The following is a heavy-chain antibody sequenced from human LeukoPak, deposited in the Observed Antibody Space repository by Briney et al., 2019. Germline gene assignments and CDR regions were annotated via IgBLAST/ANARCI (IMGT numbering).Heavy chain of an antibody. CDR3: ARFWSGYLPDY. V-gene: IGHV1-18*01. CDR1: GYSFTTYG. Sequence: ASVRVSCKPSGYSFTTYGIGWVRQAPGQGLEWMGLISTDSGDTNYAPNFQGRVAMTTDTSTSTAYMELRSLRSDDTAVYYCARFWSGYLPDYWGQGTLVTVSS. J-gene: IGHJ4*02. CDR2: ISTDSGDT. D-gene: IGHD3-3*01.